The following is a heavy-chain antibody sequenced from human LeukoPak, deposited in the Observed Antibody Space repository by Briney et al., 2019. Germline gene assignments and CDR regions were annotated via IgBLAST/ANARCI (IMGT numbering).Heavy chain of an antibody. D-gene: IGHD5-24*01. Sequence: PSETLSLTCTVSGGSISSYYWSWIRQPPGKGLEWIGYIYTSGSTNYNPSLKSRVTISVDTSKNQFSLKLSSVTAADTAVYYCARSVEMATPRHYYYYYYMGVWGKGTTVTVSS. J-gene: IGHJ6*03. CDR1: GGSISSYY. CDR2: IYTSGST. CDR3: ARSVEMATPRHYYYYYYMGV. V-gene: IGHV4-4*09.